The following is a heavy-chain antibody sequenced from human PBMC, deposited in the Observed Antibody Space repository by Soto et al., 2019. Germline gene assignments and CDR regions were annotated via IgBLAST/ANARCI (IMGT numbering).Heavy chain of an antibody. J-gene: IGHJ4*02. D-gene: IGHD1-26*01. CDR1: GFTFSSYG. Sequence: QVQLVESGGGVVQPGRSLRLSCGASGFTFSSYGMQWVRQAPGKGLEWVAVISYEGRIQYYADSVKGRFTISRDNSRDTLDLQMNSLRTEDTAVYYCAKEGTTKRSYYFDFWGQGTLVAVSS. V-gene: IGHV3-30*18. CDR2: ISYEGRIQ. CDR3: AKEGTTKRSYYFDF.